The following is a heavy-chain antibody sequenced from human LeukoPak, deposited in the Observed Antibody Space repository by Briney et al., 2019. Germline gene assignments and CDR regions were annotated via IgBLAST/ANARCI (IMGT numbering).Heavy chain of an antibody. V-gene: IGHV5-10-1*01. CDR3: ARLGGSSWYVGDY. J-gene: IGHJ4*02. Sequence: GESLKISCKGSGYSFTSYWISWVRQMPGKGLEWMGRIDPSDSYTNYGPSFQGHVTISADKSISTAYLQWSSLKASDTAMYYCARLGGSSWYVGDYWGQGTLVTVSS. CDR2: IDPSDSYT. CDR1: GYSFTSYW. D-gene: IGHD6-13*01.